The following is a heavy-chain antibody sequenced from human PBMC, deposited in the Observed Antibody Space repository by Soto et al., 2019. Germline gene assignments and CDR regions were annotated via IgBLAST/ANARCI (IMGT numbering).Heavy chain of an antibody. V-gene: IGHV3-53*01. CDR3: ARVGPGNRYYYGMDV. CDR2: IYSGGST. J-gene: IGHJ6*02. CDR1: GFTVSSNY. Sequence: GGSLRLSCAASGFTVSSNYMSWVRQAPGKGLEWVSVIYSGGSTYYADSVKGRFTISRDNSKNTLYLQMNSLRAEDTAVYYCARVGPGNRYYYGMDVWGQGTTVTVSS.